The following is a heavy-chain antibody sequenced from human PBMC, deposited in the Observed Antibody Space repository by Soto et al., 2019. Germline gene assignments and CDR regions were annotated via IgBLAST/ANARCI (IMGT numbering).Heavy chain of an antibody. D-gene: IGHD5-18*01. CDR1: GITFSNFA. V-gene: IGHV3-23*01. Sequence: PGGTLRPSSAASGITFSNFALNWVRPAPGKGLEWVSGIGGSGISTYYADSVKGRFTISRDNSKSTLYLHMNSLRADDTAIYYCAKEAGGGIGMVTSYFDYWGQGTLVTVSS. J-gene: IGHJ4*02. CDR3: AKEAGGGIGMVTSYFDY. CDR2: IGGSGIST.